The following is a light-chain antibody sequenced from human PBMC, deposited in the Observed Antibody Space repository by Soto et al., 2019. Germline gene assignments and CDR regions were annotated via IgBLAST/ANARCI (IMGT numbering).Light chain of an antibody. CDR2: LNSDGSH. J-gene: IGLJ3*02. Sequence: QSVLTQSPSASASLGASVKLTCTLSSGHSSYAIAWHQQQPEKGPRYLMKLNSDGSHSKGDGIPDRFSGSSSGAERYLTISSLQSEDEADYYCQTWGTGWVFGGGTMVTVL. CDR1: SGHSSYA. CDR3: QTWGTGWV. V-gene: IGLV4-69*01.